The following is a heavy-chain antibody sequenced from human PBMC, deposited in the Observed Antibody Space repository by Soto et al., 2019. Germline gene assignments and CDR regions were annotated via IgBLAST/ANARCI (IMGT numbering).Heavy chain of an antibody. J-gene: IGHJ5*02. CDR3: AKSDYGEVWYNWFDP. D-gene: IGHD4-17*01. V-gene: IGHV3-23*01. CDR2: ISASGANT. CDR1: GFFFSDYI. Sequence: EEQLLESGGGLVQPGGSLRLSCAVTGFFFSDYIMNWVRQAPGKGLEWVSRISASGANTYYADSVKGRFTISRDNSKNTLYLQMSSLRADDTAVYYCAKSDYGEVWYNWFDPWGQGTQVAVSS.